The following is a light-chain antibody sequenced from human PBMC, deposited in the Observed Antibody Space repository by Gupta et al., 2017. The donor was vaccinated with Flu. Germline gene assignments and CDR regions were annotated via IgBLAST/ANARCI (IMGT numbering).Light chain of an antibody. J-gene: IGLJ2*01. Sequence: QSALTQPASLSGSPGQSITISCTGTSSDVGRYNLVSWYQQHPGKAPKLVIYADTKRPSGVSNRFFGSKSVKTASLTISGLQAEDEADDYCCSSAGTTNILVFGGGTKLTVL. CDR2: ADT. V-gene: IGLV2-23*01. CDR3: CSSAGTTNILV. CDR1: SSDVGRYNL.